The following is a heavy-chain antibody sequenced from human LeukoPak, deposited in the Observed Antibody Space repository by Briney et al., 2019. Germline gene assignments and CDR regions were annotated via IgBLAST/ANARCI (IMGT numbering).Heavy chain of an antibody. CDR2: ISGDGTTP. D-gene: IGHD6-6*01. J-gene: IGHJ4*02. CDR3: ARIGYASSSLDF. V-gene: IGHV3-43*02. CDR1: GFTFDDYA. Sequence: GGSLRLSCAASGFTFDDYAMHWVRQAPGKGLEWVSLISGDGTTPYYADSVKGRFTISRDNSKNSLYLQVDSLRGDDTAVYFCARIGYASSSLDFWGQGALVTVSS.